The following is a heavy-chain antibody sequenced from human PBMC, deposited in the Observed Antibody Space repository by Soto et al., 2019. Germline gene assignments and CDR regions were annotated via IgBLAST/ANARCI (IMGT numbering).Heavy chain of an antibody. Sequence: EVQLVETGGGLVQPGESLRLSCVASGFTFSSYSMNWVRQAPGKGLEWVSYISSSSRNIYYVDSVKGRFTISRDNAKNSLYLQMNSLRDEDTAVYYCVGATDSGAYWRNFNYWGQGTLVTVSS. D-gene: IGHD2-15*01. J-gene: IGHJ4*02. CDR1: GFTFSSYS. V-gene: IGHV3-48*02. CDR2: ISSSSRNI. CDR3: VGATDSGAYWRNFNY.